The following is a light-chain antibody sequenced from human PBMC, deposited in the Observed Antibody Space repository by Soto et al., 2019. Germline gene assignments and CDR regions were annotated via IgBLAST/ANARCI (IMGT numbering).Light chain of an antibody. J-gene: IGLJ3*02. CDR2: VNSDGSH. CDR3: QTWGTPWV. V-gene: IGLV4-69*01. CDR1: SGHSSYG. Sequence: QPVLTQSPSASASLGASVKLTCTLSSGHSSYGIAWHQQQPEKGPRYLMKVNSDGSHTKGDGIPDRFSGSSSGAEWYLTISSLQSEDEADYYCQTWGTPWVFGGGTKLTVL.